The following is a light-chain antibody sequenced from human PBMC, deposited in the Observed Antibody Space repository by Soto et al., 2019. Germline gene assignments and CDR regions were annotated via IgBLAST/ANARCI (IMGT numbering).Light chain of an antibody. J-gene: IGKJ4*01. Sequence: EIVLTQSPGTLSLSPGERATLSCRASQSVSSSYLAWYQQKPGQAPRLLIYGASSRATGIPDRFSGSGSGTDLTLTISRLEPEDFAVYYCQQHGRSPLTFGGGTKVEIK. CDR2: GAS. V-gene: IGKV3-20*01. CDR3: QQHGRSPLT. CDR1: QSVSSSY.